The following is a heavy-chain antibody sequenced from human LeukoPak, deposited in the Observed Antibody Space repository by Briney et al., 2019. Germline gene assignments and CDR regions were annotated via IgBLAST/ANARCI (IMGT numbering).Heavy chain of an antibody. V-gene: IGHV4-39*07. CDR3: ARVRGYDFWSQWFDP. D-gene: IGHD3-3*01. CDR2: FHYSGST. J-gene: IGHJ5*02. CDR1: GGYISSRSYS. Sequence: SETLSLTCSVSGGYISSRSYSWGWIRHSPGKGLEWIGNFHYSGSTYYNPSLKSRVTISVDTSKNQLSLKLSSVTAADTAVYYCARVRGYDFWSQWFDPWGQGTLVTVSS.